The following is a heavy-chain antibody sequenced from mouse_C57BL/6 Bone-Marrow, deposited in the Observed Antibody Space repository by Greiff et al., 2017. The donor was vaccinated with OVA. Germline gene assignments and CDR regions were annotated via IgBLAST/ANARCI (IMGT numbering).Heavy chain of an antibody. J-gene: IGHJ1*03. CDR2: ISDGGSYT. D-gene: IGHD2-3*01. CDR1: GFTFSSYA. CDR3: ASPDGYYWYFDV. Sequence: EVHLVESGGGLVKPGGSLKLSCAASGFTFSSYAMSWVRQTPEKRLEWVATISDGGSYTYYPDNVTGRFTISRDNAKNNLYLQMSHLKSEDTAMYYCASPDGYYWYFDVWGTGTTVTVSS. V-gene: IGHV5-4*01.